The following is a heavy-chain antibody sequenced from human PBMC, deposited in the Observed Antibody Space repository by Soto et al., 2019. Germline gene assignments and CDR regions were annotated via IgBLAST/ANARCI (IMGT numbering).Heavy chain of an antibody. Sequence: GGSLRLSCTASGFTFRDYAMSWVRQAPGKGLEWVGFIRSKGSGGTSEYAASVKGRFTFSRDDSKSIAYLRMNSLKIEDTAVYYCTRDQPITPWGQGTMVTASS. CDR2: IRSKGSGGTS. V-gene: IGHV3-49*04. J-gene: IGHJ3*01. CDR1: GFTFRDYA. D-gene: IGHD3-10*01. CDR3: TRDQPITP.